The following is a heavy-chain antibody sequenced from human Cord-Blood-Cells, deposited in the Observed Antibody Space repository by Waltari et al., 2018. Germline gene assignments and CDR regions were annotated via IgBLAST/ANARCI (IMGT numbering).Heavy chain of an antibody. V-gene: IGHV3-15*01. D-gene: IGHD6-19*01. CDR2: IKSKNDGGTT. J-gene: IGHJ4*02. Sequence: EVQLVESGGGLVKPGGSLRLSCAASGSTFGNSWMSCARQAPGKGLEWVGRIKSKNDGGTTDYAAPVKGRFTISRDDSKNTLYLQMNSLKTEDTAVYYCTTEYTSGWYLEGYWGQGTLVTVSS. CDR3: TTEYTSGWYLEGY. CDR1: GSTFGNSW.